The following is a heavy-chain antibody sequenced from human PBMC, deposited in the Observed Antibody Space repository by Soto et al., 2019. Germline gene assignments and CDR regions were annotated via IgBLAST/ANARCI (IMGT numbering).Heavy chain of an antibody. V-gene: IGHV3-21*04. D-gene: IGHD1-1*01. Sequence: PGGSLRLSCAASGFTFSSYSMNWVRQAPGKGLEWVSSISSSSSYIYYAGSVKGRFTISRDNAKNSLYLQMSSLRSEDTAVYYCARNGTLTGYSYGMDVWGQGTMVTVSS. CDR1: GFTFSSYS. CDR3: ARNGTLTGYSYGMDV. J-gene: IGHJ6*02. CDR2: ISSSSSYI.